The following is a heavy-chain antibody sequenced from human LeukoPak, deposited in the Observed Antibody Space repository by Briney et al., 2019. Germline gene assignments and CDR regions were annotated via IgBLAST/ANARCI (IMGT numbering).Heavy chain of an antibody. CDR3: ARDTRHYLDS. D-gene: IGHD3-10*01. CDR1: GFTFSTYA. CDR2: IWYDGSNK. V-gene: IGHV3-33*01. Sequence: PGGSLRLSCAASGFTFSTYAIHWVRQAPGKGLEWVAVIWYDGSNKYYADSVKGRFTISRDNSKNTLYLQMNSLRADDTAVYYCARDTRHYLDSWGQGTLVTVSS. J-gene: IGHJ4*02.